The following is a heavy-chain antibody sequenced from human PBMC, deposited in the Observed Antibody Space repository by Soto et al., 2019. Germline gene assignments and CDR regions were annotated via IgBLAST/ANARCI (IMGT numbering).Heavy chain of an antibody. D-gene: IGHD3-16*02. CDR3: VKDSTYDYVSGTYRYPFDI. V-gene: IGHV3-23*01. CDR2: ISDSGATT. J-gene: IGHJ3*02. Sequence: EGQLLESGGGLVQPGGSLRLSCVASGIIFSKFGMTWVRQAPGKGLEWVSFISDSGATTSYADSVKGRFTISRDNSRNTLYLQMNSLRAEDTAIYYCVKDSTYDYVSGTYRYPFDIWGQGTVVAVSP. CDR1: GIIFSKFG.